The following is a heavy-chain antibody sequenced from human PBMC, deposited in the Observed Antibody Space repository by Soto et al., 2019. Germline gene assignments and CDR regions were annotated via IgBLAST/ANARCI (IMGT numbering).Heavy chain of an antibody. CDR2: INRYGSST. J-gene: IGHJ3*02. CDR1: GFTFSSYW. D-gene: IGHD3-22*01. V-gene: IGHV3-74*01. CDR3: ARGGDSSYYDSSGYPAAFDI. Sequence: EVQLVESGGGLVQPGGSQRLSCEGSGFTFSSYWMHWVRQAPGKGLVWVSRINRYGSSTSYADSVKGRFTISRDNAKNTLYLQMNSLRAEDTAVYCCARGGDSSYYDSSGYPAAFDIWGQGTMVTVSS.